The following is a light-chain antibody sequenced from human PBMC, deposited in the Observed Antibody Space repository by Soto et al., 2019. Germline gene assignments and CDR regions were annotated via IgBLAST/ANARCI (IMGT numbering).Light chain of an antibody. CDR2: GAS. CDR3: QHYSSSPPAIT. Sequence: IVLTKSPGTLSLSPGERTTLSCRASQSVSSSYLAWYQQQPNQAPRPLLYGASYRATGIPDRFSGGGSGTDFTLTLSRLELEDFAVYYCQHYSSSPPAITFGQGTRLEIK. V-gene: IGKV3-20*01. J-gene: IGKJ5*01. CDR1: QSVSSSY.